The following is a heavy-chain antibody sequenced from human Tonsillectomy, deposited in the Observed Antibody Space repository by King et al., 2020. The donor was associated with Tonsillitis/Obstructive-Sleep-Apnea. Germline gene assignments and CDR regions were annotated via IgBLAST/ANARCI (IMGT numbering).Heavy chain of an antibody. J-gene: IGHJ4*02. CDR3: AKGMLELSLWEDYFDY. Sequence: VQLVESGGGVVQPGRSLRLSCAASGFTFSSYGMHWVRQAPGKGLEGVAVISYDGSNKYYADSVKGRFTISRDNSKNTLYLQMNSLRAEDTAVYHCAKGMLELSLWEDYFDYWGQGTLVTVSS. V-gene: IGHV3-30*18. CDR1: GFTFSSYG. D-gene: IGHD3-16*02. CDR2: ISYDGSNK.